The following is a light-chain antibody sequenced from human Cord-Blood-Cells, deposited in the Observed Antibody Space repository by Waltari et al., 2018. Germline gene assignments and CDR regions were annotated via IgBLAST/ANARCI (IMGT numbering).Light chain of an antibody. J-gene: IGLJ1*01. CDR1: SSNIGSNT. V-gene: IGLV1-44*01. Sequence: QSVLTQPPSASGTPGQRVTISCSGSSSNIGSNTVNWYQRLPGTAPKRLIYRNNQRPSGVPDRVSGSKSVTSASLAISGLQSEDEADYYCAAWDDSLNGYVFGTGTKVTVL. CDR2: RNN. CDR3: AAWDDSLNGYV.